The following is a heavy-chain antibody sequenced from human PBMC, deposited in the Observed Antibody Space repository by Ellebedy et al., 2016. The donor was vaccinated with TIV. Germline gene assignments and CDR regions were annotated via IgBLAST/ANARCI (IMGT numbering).Heavy chain of an antibody. D-gene: IGHD2-2*01. CDR1: GFTFSGSH. CDR2: VRSNTDNFAT. Sequence: GESLKISXAASGFTFSGSHMHWVHQAPGKGLEWVGHVRSNTDNFATAYAASVKGRFTISRDDSKNTAFLQMNSLKSEDTAVYYCTRQTDSCHDYWGQGTLVTVSS. J-gene: IGHJ4*02. CDR3: TRQTDSCHDY. V-gene: IGHV3-73*01.